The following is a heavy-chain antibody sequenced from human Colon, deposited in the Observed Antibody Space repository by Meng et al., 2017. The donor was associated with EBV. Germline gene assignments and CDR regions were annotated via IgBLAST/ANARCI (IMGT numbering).Heavy chain of an antibody. CDR2: IYHSATT. Sequence: AGLLITSSALSITCPFSGAPIRNTWWSWVRQPPGKGLELIREIYHSATTNYNPSLRSRVTISVDKSKNQFSLQLTSVTAADTAVYYCARNGDYNPGLYWGQGTLVTVSS. V-gene: IGHV4-4*02. CDR3: ARNGDYNPGLY. J-gene: IGHJ4*02. D-gene: IGHD4-17*01. CDR1: GAPIRNTW.